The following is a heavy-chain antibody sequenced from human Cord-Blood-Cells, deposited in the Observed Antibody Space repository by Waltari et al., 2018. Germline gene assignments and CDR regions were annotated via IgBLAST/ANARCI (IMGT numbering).Heavy chain of an antibody. CDR3: VGYGDIVATINWYFDL. CDR2: IIPIFGTT. CDR1: GGTFSSHA. V-gene: IGHV1-69*01. Sequence: QVQLVQSGAEVKKPGSSVKVSCKASGGTFSSHAISWVRQAPGQGLEWMGGIIPIFGTTNYAQKFQGRVTITADESTSTAYMELSSLRSEDTAVYYCVGYGDIVATINWYFDLWGRGTLVTVSS. J-gene: IGHJ2*01. D-gene: IGHD5-12*01.